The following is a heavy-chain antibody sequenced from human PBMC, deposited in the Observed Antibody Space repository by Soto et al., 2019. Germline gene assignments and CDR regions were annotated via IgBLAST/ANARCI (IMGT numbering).Heavy chain of an antibody. Sequence: GESLKISCKGSGYSFTSYWIGWVRQMPGKGLEWMGIIYPGDSDTRYSPSFQGQVTISADNSISTAYLQCSSLEASDTVMYYCAPSSNRKTPYYSYGMDVWGQGTTVTVSS. CDR3: APSSNRKTPYYSYGMDV. V-gene: IGHV5-51*03. CDR1: GYSFTSYW. J-gene: IGHJ6*02. CDR2: IYPGDSDT.